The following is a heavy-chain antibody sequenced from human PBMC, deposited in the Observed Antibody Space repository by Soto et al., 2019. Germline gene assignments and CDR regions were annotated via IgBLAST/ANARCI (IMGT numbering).Heavy chain of an antibody. CDR3: ARSDGRY. CDR1: GGSISSYY. Sequence: PSETLSLTCTVSGGSISSYYWSWIRQPPGKGLEWIGYFFYSGSTNYNPSLKSRVTISVDTSKNQFSLKLSSVTAADTAVYYCARSDGRYWGQGTLVTVSS. J-gene: IGHJ4*02. V-gene: IGHV4-59*01. CDR2: FFYSGST.